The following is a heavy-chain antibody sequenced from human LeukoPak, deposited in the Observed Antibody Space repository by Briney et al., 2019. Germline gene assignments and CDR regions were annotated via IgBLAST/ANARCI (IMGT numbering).Heavy chain of an antibody. D-gene: IGHD2-15*01. Sequence: KPSETLSLTCTVSGYSISSGYYWGWIRQPPGKGLEWIGSIYHSGSTYYNPSLKSRVTISVDTSKNQFSLKLSSVTAADTAVYYCARAQGGYCSGGSCYSAGNWFDPWGQGTLVTVSS. CDR3: ARAQGGYCSGGSCYSAGNWFDP. V-gene: IGHV4-38-2*02. J-gene: IGHJ5*02. CDR1: GYSISSGYY. CDR2: IYHSGST.